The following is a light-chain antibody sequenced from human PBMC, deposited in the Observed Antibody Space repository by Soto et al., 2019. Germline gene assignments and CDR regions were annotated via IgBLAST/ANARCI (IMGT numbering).Light chain of an antibody. Sequence: SYELTQPLSVSVALGQTARITCGGNNIGSKNVHWYQQKPGQAPVLVIYRDSNRPSGIPERFSGSNSGXTXTLTISRAQAGDEADYYCQVWDSSSWVFGGGTKLTVL. V-gene: IGLV3-9*01. CDR3: QVWDSSSWV. J-gene: IGLJ3*02. CDR2: RDS. CDR1: NIGSKN.